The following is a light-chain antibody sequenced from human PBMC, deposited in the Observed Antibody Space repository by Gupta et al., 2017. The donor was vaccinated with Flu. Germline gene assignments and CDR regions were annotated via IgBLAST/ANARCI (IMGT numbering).Light chain of an antibody. CDR3: QQYNSWPAT. V-gene: IGKV3-15*01. Sequence: GERATLSCRASQSVGSNLAWYQQKPGQAPRLLMFDVSTRATGFPARFSGSGSGTDFTLIISSLQSEDFAVYYCQQYNSWPATFGGGTKVEIK. CDR2: DVS. J-gene: IGKJ4*01. CDR1: QSVGSN.